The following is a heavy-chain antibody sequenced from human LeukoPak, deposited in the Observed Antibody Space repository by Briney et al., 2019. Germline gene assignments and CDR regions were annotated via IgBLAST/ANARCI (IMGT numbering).Heavy chain of an antibody. CDR2: INHSGST. J-gene: IGHJ4*02. Sequence: PSETLSLTCAVYGGSFSGYYWSWIRQPPGKGLEWIGEINHSGSTNYNPSLKSRVTISVDTSKNQFSLKLSSVTAADTAVYYCARVTGYSSSWSKTDYWGQGTLVTVSS. CDR1: GGSFSGYY. D-gene: IGHD6-13*01. V-gene: IGHV4-34*01. CDR3: ARVTGYSSSWSKTDY.